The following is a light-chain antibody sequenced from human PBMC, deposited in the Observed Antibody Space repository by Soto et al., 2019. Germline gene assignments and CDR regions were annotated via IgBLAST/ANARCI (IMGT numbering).Light chain of an antibody. J-gene: IGLJ1*01. CDR2: EGS. V-gene: IGLV2-23*01. CDR1: SSDVGSYNL. CDR3: CSYAGSYV. Sequence: QSALTQPASVSGSPGQSITISCTGTSSDVGSYNLVSWYQQHPGKAPKPMIYEGSKRPSGVSNRFSGSKSGNTASLTISGLQAEDEADYYCCSYAGSYVFGTGTKLTVL.